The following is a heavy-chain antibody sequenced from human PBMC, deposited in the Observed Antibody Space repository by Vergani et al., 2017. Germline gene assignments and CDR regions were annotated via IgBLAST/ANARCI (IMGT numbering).Heavy chain of an antibody. V-gene: IGHV3-9*01. Sequence: EVQLVESGGGLVQPGRSLRLSCAASGFTVYDYAMHWVRQVPGKGLEWVSGISWNSGSIGYADSVKGRFTISRDNAKNSLYLQMNSLRAEDTAVYYCARDLRSYGMDVWGQGTTVTVSS. CDR1: GFTVYDYA. D-gene: IGHD1-14*01. CDR3: ARDLRSYGMDV. CDR2: ISWNSGSI. J-gene: IGHJ6*02.